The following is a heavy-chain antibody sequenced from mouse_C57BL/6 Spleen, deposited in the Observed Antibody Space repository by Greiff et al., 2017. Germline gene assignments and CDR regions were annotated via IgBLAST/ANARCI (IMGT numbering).Heavy chain of an antibody. J-gene: IGHJ2*01. CDR2: INPNNGGT. D-gene: IGHD1-1*01. V-gene: IGHV1-26*01. CDR3: ARSHYYGIQRSFFDY. CDR1: GYTFTDYY. Sequence: EVQLQQSGPELVKPGASVKISCKASGYTFTDYYMNWVKQSHGKSLEWIGAINPNNGGTSYNQKFKGKDTLPVDKSSSTAYMELRSLTSEDSAVYYCARSHYYGIQRSFFDYWSQGTTLTVSS.